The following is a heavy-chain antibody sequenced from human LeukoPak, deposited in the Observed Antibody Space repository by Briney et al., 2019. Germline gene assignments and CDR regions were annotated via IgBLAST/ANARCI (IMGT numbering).Heavy chain of an antibody. D-gene: IGHD3-3*01. CDR1: GESFSGYY. CDR3: ARGLASGYPPIPFDY. Sequence: TSETLSLTCVVYGESFSGYYWTWIRQPPGKGLEWIGEIIDTGSTKYNSSLKSRVTISVDTSKNEFSLNLTSVTAADTAIYYCARGLASGYPPIPFDYWGQGTLVTVSS. CDR2: IIDTGST. V-gene: IGHV4-34*12. J-gene: IGHJ4*02.